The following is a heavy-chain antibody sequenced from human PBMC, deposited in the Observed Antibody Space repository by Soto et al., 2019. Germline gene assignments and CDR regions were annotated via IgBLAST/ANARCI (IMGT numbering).Heavy chain of an antibody. D-gene: IGHD3-22*01. CDR3: ARDTPYDSSGYYYVGYNWFDP. CDR1: GYTFTSYA. CDR2: INAGNGNT. V-gene: IGHV1-3*01. Sequence: ASEKVSCKASGYTFTSYAMHWVRQAPGQRLEWMGWINAGNGNTKYSQKFQGRVTITRDTSASTAYMELSSLRSEDTAVYYCARDTPYDSSGYYYVGYNWFDPWGQGTLVTVSS. J-gene: IGHJ5*02.